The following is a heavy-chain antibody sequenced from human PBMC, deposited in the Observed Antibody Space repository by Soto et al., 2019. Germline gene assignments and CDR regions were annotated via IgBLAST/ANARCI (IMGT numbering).Heavy chain of an antibody. CDR3: ARSEGAEGAVWFDT. D-gene: IGHD1-26*01. CDR1: GFSFSSYA. CDR2: IRGSGAET. V-gene: IGHV3-23*01. J-gene: IGHJ5*02. Sequence: EVHLLESRGDLVQPGGALRVACVASGFSFSSYAMSWVRQAPGKGLEWVSGIRGSGAETHYADSVKGRFTISRDNSKNTVYLEMRSLNVGDTAVYYCARSEGAEGAVWFDTWGRGTLVTVSS.